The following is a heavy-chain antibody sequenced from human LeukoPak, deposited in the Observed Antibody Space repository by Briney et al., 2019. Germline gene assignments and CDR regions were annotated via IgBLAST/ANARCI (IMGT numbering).Heavy chain of an antibody. D-gene: IGHD2-2*01. CDR2: INHSGST. V-gene: IGHV4-34*01. CDR3: ASFVVVVPAAKRPPQDFDY. Sequence: SETLSLTCAVYGGSFSDYYWSWIRQPPGKGLEWIGEINHSGSTHYNPSLKSRVTISVDTSKNQFSLKLSSVTAADTAVYYCASFVVVVPAAKRPPQDFDYWGQGTLVTVSS. CDR1: GGSFSDYY. J-gene: IGHJ4*02.